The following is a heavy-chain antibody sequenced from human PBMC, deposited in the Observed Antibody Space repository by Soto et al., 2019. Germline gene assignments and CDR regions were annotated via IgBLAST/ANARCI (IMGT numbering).Heavy chain of an antibody. V-gene: IGHV3-30-3*01. CDR3: ARAHNPSTAAAGMDY. J-gene: IGHJ4*02. D-gene: IGHD6-13*01. CDR2: ISYDGSNK. Sequence: GGSLRLSCAASGFTFSSYAMHWVRQAPGKGLEWVAVISYDGSNKYYADSVKGRFTISRDNSKNTLYLQMNSLRAEDTAVYYCARAHNPSTAAAGMDYWGQGTLVTVSS. CDR1: GFTFSSYA.